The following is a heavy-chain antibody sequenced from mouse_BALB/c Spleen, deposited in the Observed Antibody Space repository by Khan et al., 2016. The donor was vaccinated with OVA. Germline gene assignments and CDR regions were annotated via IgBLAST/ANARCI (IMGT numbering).Heavy chain of an antibody. J-gene: IGHJ3*01. Sequence: VQLQESGAELVRPGVSVKISCKGSGYRFTDFTMHWVKQSHAKSLEWIGVISTYYGEASYNQKFKGKATMTVDKSSSTAYMELDRLTSEDSAIYYCARGGGDRFAYWGQGTLVTVSA. CDR3: ARGGGDRFAY. CDR2: ISTYYGEA. V-gene: IGHV1S137*01. CDR1: GYRFTDFT.